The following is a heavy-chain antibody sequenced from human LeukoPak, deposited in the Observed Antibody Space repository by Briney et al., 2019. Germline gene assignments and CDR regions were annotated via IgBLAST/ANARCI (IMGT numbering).Heavy chain of an antibody. J-gene: IGHJ4*02. Sequence: GGSLRLSCAASGFTFSSYSMNWVRQAPGKGLEWVSSISGSSSYIYYADSVKGRFTISRDNAKNSLYLQMNSLRAEDTAVYYCASQYGDYEDDYWGQGTLVTVSS. CDR3: ASQYGDYEDDY. D-gene: IGHD4-17*01. V-gene: IGHV3-21*01. CDR2: ISGSSSYI. CDR1: GFTFSSYS.